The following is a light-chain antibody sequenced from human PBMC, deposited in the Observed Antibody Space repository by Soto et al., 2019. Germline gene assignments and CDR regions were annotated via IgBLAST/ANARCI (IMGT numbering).Light chain of an antibody. Sequence: EIVLTQSPGTLSLSPGERATLSCRASQSVSSNSLAWYKQKPGQAPRLLIYGAASRATGIPDRFSGSGSGTDFTLTISRLEPEDFTVFYCQQYGSSPYTFGQGTKLEIK. CDR3: QQYGSSPYT. CDR2: GAA. CDR1: QSVSSNS. V-gene: IGKV3-20*01. J-gene: IGKJ2*01.